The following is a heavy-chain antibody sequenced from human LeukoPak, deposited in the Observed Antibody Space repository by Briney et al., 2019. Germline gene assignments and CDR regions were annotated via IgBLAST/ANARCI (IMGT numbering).Heavy chain of an antibody. CDR1: GYTFTSYG. V-gene: IGHV1-18*01. CDR3: ARVNYAGATKIAYFQH. Sequence: ASVKVSCKASGYTFTSYGISWVRQAPGQGLEWMGWISAYNGNTNYAQKLQGRGTITTDTSTSTAYMYLRNLRADDTTLYDFARVNYAGATKIAYFQHCGQGIVVTVSS. J-gene: IGHJ1*01. D-gene: IGHD1-26*01. CDR2: ISAYNGNT.